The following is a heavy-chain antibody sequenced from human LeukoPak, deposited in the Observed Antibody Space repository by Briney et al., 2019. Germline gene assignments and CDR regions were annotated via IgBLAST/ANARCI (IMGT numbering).Heavy chain of an antibody. CDR3: ARDGDGYNIFDY. J-gene: IGHJ4*02. CDR1: GLTFSSYS. CDR2: ISSSSSYI. D-gene: IGHD5-24*01. V-gene: IGHV3-21*01. Sequence: GGSLRLSCAASGLTFSSYSMNWVRQAPGKGLEWVSSISSSSSYIYYADSVKGRFTISRDNAKNSLYLQMNNLRAEDTAVYYCARDGDGYNIFDYWGQGTLVTVSS.